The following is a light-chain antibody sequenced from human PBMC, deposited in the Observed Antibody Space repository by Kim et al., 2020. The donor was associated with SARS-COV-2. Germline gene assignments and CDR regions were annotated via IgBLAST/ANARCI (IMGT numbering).Light chain of an antibody. J-gene: IGKJ2*03. CDR1: ETIFYYSSNVVC. CDR3: HQYFRTPYS. CDR2: WAS. V-gene: IGKV4-1*01. Sequence: RATISCKCDETIFYYSSNVVCLAWYEQKPRQPAKLHIFWASTQQTGVPDRFSGGWTRTDFTITSTSLQPGDVAVYYCHQYFRTPYSFGQGTKLEI.